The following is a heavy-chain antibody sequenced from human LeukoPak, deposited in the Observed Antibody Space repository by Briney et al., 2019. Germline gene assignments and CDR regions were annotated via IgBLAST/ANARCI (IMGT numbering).Heavy chain of an antibody. J-gene: IGHJ6*02. V-gene: IGHV1-18*01. Sequence: ASVKVSCKASGYTFTNYGVSWVRQAPGQGLEWMGWISGYSGKTNYAQKFQGRVTMTTDTSTSTAYMELRSLGSDDTAVYYCARVSSSWPYYYYYYGMDVWGQGTTVTVSS. D-gene: IGHD6-13*01. CDR2: ISGYSGKT. CDR3: ARVSSSWPYYYYYYGMDV. CDR1: GYTFTNYG.